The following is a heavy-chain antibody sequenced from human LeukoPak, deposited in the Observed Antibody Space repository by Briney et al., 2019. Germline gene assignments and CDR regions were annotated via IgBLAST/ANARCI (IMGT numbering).Heavy chain of an antibody. D-gene: IGHD6-19*01. CDR3: ARETSGYSSG. Sequence: GGSLRLSCAASGFTFSTYWMSWVRQAPGKGLEWVAHIKQDGSEKYYVDSVKGRFTISRDNANNSLYLQMNSLRAEDTAVYYCARETSGYSSGWGQGTLVTVSS. CDR1: GFTFSTYW. CDR2: IKQDGSEK. J-gene: IGHJ4*02. V-gene: IGHV3-7*01.